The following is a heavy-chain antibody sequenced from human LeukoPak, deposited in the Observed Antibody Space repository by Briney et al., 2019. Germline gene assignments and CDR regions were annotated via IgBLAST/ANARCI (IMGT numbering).Heavy chain of an antibody. CDR1: GVTFSNYL. D-gene: IGHD2-21*02. CDR3: ARERIGLAYCGGDCYYDY. V-gene: IGHV3-21*01. CDR2: IISSRSYI. J-gene: IGHJ4*02. Sequence: PGGPLRLSCAASGVTFSNYLMDWVRQPPGKGLEWVSSIISSRSYIYYADSEKGRFTISRDNAKNSLYLQMTSLRAEDTAVYYCARERIGLAYCGGDCYYDYWGQGTLVTVSS.